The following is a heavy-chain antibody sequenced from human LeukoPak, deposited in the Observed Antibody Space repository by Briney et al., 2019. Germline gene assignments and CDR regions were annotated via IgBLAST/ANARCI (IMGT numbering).Heavy chain of an antibody. CDR2: IYYSGST. CDR1: GGSISSSSYY. CDR3: ASQQLWHYYYGMDV. V-gene: IGHV4-39*07. J-gene: IGHJ6*02. Sequence: KPSETLSLTCTVSGGSISSSSYYWGWIRQPPGKGLEWIGSIYYSGSTYYHPSLKSRVTISVDTSKNQFSLKLSSVTAADTAVYYCASQQLWHYYYGMDVWGQGTTVTVSS. D-gene: IGHD5-18*01.